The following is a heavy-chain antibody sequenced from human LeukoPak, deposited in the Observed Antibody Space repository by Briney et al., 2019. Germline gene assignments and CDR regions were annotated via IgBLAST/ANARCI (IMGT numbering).Heavy chain of an antibody. V-gene: IGHV1-69*13. D-gene: IGHD3-10*01. CDR1: GGTFSSYA. CDR2: IIPIFGTA. J-gene: IGHJ4*02. CDR3: ASAYGSGSYSFDY. Sequence: GASVKVSCKASGGTFSSYAISWVRQAPGQGLEWMGGIIPIFGTANYAQKFQGRVTITADESTSTAYMELSSLRSEDTAVYYCASAYGSGSYSFDYWGQGTLVTVSS.